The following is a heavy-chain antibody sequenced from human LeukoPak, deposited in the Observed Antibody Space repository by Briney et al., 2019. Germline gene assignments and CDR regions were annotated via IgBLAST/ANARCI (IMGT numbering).Heavy chain of an antibody. CDR2: IYYSGST. V-gene: IGHV4-39*01. D-gene: IGHD1-7*01. J-gene: IGHJ5*02. CDR3: ARRFFWNYFDP. Sequence: SETLSLTCTVSGGSISSSSYYWGWIRQPPGKGLEWIGSIYYSGSTYYNPSLKSRVTISVDTSKNQFSLQLSSVTAADTAVYYCARRFFWNYFDPWGQGTLVTVSS. CDR1: GGSISSSSYY.